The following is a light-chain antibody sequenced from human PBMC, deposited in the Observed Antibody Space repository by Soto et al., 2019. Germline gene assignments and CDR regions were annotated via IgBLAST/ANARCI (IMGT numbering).Light chain of an antibody. CDR3: QLYGRSPTWT. CDR2: GAS. Sequence: EVVMTLSAVTLSLSPGERATLSCRASQSVSSSYLAWYQQKPGQAPRLLIYGASSRATGIPDRFSGSGSGTDFTLTISRLEPEDFAVYYCQLYGRSPTWTFGQGTKLDI. J-gene: IGKJ1*01. CDR1: QSVSSSY. V-gene: IGKV3-20*01.